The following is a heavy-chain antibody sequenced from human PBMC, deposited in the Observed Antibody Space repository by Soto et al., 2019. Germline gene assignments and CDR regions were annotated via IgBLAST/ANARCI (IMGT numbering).Heavy chain of an antibody. CDR1: GFTVGLNF. V-gene: IGHV3-66*01. Sequence: EVQMVESGGGLVQPGGSLRLSCAASGFTVGLNFMTWVRQAPGKGLEWVSVINGGGTTYYADSEKGRFSISRDDSKNTLYLQMNNLRVEDTAVYYCARENYYYGMDVWGQGTTVTVSS. CDR2: INGGGTT. J-gene: IGHJ6*02. CDR3: ARENYYYGMDV.